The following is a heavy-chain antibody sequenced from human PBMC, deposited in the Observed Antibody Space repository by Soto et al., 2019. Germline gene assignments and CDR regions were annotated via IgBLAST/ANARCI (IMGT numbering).Heavy chain of an antibody. J-gene: IGHJ6*02. V-gene: IGHV3-66*01. Sequence: GGSLRLSCAASGFTVSSNYMSWVRQAPGKGLEWVSVIYSGGSTYYADSVKGRFTISRDNSKNTLYLQMNSLRAEDTAVYYCARSPPGDGSGIYYNPGYYYYGMDVWGQGTTVTVSS. CDR3: ARSPPGDGSGIYYNPGYYYYGMDV. CDR1: GFTVSSNY. D-gene: IGHD3-10*01. CDR2: IYSGGST.